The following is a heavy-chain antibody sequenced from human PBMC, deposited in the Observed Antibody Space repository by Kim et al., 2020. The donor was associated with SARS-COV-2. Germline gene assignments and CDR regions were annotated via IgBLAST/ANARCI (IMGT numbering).Heavy chain of an antibody. J-gene: IGHJ4*02. V-gene: IGHV3-23*01. Sequence: GGSLRLSCTASGFTFSSYAMSWVRQAPGKGLEWVSAISGSGGSTYYADSVKGRFTISRDNSKNTLYLQMNSLRAEDTAVYYCAKDQPHSSGVEAFDYWGQGTLVTVSS. CDR3: AKDQPHSSGVEAFDY. CDR2: ISGSGGST. CDR1: GFTFSSYA. D-gene: IGHD6-19*01.